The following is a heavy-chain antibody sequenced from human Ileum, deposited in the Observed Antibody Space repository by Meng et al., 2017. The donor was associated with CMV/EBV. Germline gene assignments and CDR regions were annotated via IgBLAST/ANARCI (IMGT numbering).Heavy chain of an antibody. CDR3: VTTGWGF. Sequence: GESLKISCAGSGFTFCSHDIAWFRQAPGKGLEWVSFVFCSDDSKHYTDSVRGRFSISRDKSKNTVYLQMNSLRVEDTAVYYCVTTGWGFWGQGTMVTVSS. CDR1: GFTFCSHD. D-gene: IGHD1-26*01. V-gene: IGHV3-23*01. CDR2: VFCSDDSK. J-gene: IGHJ4*02.